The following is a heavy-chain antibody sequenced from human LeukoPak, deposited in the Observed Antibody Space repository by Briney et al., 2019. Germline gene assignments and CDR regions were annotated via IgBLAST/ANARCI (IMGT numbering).Heavy chain of an antibody. J-gene: IGHJ6*02. CDR2: IGEDGSTT. CDR3: AKGFSVLTPKDYFYYHGLDV. D-gene: IGHD3-9*01. V-gene: IGHV3-43*02. CDR1: GIAFENYA. Sequence: GGSLRLSCAASGIAFENYAMNWVRQAPGKGLEWVSLIGEDGSTTWYADSVKGRFTISRDNGKNSLYLHMNSLRPEDTALYYCAKGFSVLTPKDYFYYHGLDVWGQGTPVTVSS.